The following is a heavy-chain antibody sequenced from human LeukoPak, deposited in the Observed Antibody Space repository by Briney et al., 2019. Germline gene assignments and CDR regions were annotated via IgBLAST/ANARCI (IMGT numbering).Heavy chain of an antibody. CDR3: ARGYCGGDCYGD. CDR1: GFTFSSYA. CDR2: IDSSSSHI. D-gene: IGHD2-21*02. Sequence: SGGSLRLSCAASGFTFSSYAMSWVRQAPGKGLEWVASIDSSSSHIYYADSVKGRFTISRDNTKSSLYLQMNSLRAEDMAVYYCARGYCGGDCYGDWGQGTLVTVSS. V-gene: IGHV3-21*01. J-gene: IGHJ1*01.